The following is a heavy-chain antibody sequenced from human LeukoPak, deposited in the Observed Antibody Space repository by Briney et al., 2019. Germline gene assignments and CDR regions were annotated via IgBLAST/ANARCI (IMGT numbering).Heavy chain of an antibody. CDR1: GFTFNTYA. J-gene: IGHJ4*02. CDR3: AREGTNWNDGRFDD. V-gene: IGHV3-23*01. Sequence: GGSLRLSCAASGFTFNTYAMNWVRQAPGKGLECVSGISGSAGSTYYADSVKGRFTISRDNSKNTLYLQMNSLRAEDTAVYYCAREGTNWNDGRFDDWGQGTLVTVAS. CDR2: ISGSAGST. D-gene: IGHD1-1*01.